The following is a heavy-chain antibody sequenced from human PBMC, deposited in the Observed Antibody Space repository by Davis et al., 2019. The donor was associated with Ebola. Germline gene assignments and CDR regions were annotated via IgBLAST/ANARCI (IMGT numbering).Heavy chain of an antibody. CDR3: ARHELLGIGWFDP. CDR1: GGSISTYY. CDR2: IYYSGST. V-gene: IGHV4-59*08. J-gene: IGHJ5*02. Sequence: PSETLSLTCTVSGGSISTYYWSWIRQPPGKGLEWIGYIYYSGSTNYNPSLKSRVTISVDTSKNQFSLKLSSVTAADTAVYYCARHELLGIGWFDPWGQGTLVTVSS. D-gene: IGHD7-27*01.